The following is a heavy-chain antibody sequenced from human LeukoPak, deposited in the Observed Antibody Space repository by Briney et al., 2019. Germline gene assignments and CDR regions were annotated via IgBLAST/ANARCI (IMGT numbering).Heavy chain of an antibody. V-gene: IGHV4-38-2*01. D-gene: IGHD1-26*01. CDR3: ARVLAGYSGYVDY. Sequence: SETLSLTCAVSGYSISSGYYWGWIRQPPGKGLEWIGSIYHSGSTYYNPSLKSRVTISVDTSKNQFSLKLSSVTAADTAVYYCARVLAGYSGYVDYRGQGTLVTVSS. J-gene: IGHJ4*02. CDR2: IYHSGST. CDR1: GYSISSGYY.